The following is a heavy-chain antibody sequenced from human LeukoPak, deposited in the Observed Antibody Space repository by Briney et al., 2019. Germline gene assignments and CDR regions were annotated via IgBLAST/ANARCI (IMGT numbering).Heavy chain of an antibody. D-gene: IGHD4-17*01. CDR2: ISYNGNT. V-gene: IGHV4-59*01. J-gene: IGHJ4*02. Sequence: SETLSLTCTVSGGSISSFYWSWIRKPPGKGLEWIGEISYNGNTNYNPSLKSRVTISIDTSKNQLSLRLSSVTAADTAVYHCAREGRQDYVYFDCWGQGTLVTVSS. CDR3: AREGRQDYVYFDC. CDR1: GGSISSFY.